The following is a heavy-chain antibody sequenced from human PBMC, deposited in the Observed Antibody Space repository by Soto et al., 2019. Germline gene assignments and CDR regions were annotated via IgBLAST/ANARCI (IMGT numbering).Heavy chain of an antibody. Sequence: PGGSLRLSCAASGFTFSSYAMHWVRQAPGKGLEWVAVISYDGSNKYYADSVKGRVTISIDNSKNTLYLQMNSLRAEDTAVYYCASPGCCGDCYLSYYYYYGMDVWGQGTTVTVSS. CDR3: ASPGCCGDCYLSYYYYYGMDV. CDR2: ISYDGSNK. J-gene: IGHJ6*02. CDR1: GFTFSSYA. V-gene: IGHV3-30-3*01. D-gene: IGHD2-21*02.